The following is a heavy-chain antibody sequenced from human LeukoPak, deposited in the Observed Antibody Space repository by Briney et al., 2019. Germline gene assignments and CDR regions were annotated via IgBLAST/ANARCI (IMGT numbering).Heavy chain of an antibody. J-gene: IGHJ4*02. D-gene: IGHD3-10*01. CDR3: ARHLADQWFGETNPFDY. Sequence: PSETLSLTCAVYGGSFSGYYWSWIRQPPGKGLEWIGEINHSGSTNYNPSLKSRVTISVDTSKNQFSLKLSSVTAADTAVYYCARHLADQWFGETNPFDYWGQGTLVTVSS. CDR1: GGSFSGYY. V-gene: IGHV4-34*01. CDR2: INHSGST.